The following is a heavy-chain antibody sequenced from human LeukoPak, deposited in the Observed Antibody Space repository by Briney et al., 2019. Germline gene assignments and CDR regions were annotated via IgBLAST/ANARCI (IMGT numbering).Heavy chain of an antibody. D-gene: IGHD7-27*01. Sequence: ASVKVSFTASGYTLTSYGISWVRQAPGQGLEWMGWISAYNGNTNYAQKLQGRVTMTTDTSTSTVYMELSSLRSEDTAVYYCARNGLGMDFDYWGQGTLVTVSS. CDR1: GYTLTSYG. CDR2: ISAYNGNT. J-gene: IGHJ4*02. V-gene: IGHV1-18*01. CDR3: ARNGLGMDFDY.